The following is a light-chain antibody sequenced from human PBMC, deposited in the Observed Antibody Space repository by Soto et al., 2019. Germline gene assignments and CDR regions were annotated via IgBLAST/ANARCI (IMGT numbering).Light chain of an antibody. CDR2: AAS. Sequence: MTQSPSSLSASPGDRVTLSCRASQSVSSNLTWYQQKPGKAPKLLIYAASSMPTGIPARFSGSGSGTEFTLTISSLQSEDFAIYYCQQYNNSPWTFGQGTKVEIK. J-gene: IGKJ1*01. CDR3: QQYNNSPWT. V-gene: IGKV3-15*01. CDR1: QSVSSN.